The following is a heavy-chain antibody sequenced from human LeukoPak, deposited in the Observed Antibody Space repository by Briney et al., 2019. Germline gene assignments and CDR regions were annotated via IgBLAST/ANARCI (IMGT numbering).Heavy chain of an antibody. CDR2: IRYDGSNK. D-gene: IGHD1-26*01. CDR3: ARDPPLRSYAFDI. J-gene: IGHJ3*02. Sequence: GGSLRLSCAASGFTFSSYGMHWVRQAPGKGLEWVAFIRYDGSNKYYADSVKGRFTVSRDNSKNTLYLQMNSLRAEDTAVYYCARDPPLRSYAFDIWGQGTMVTVSS. V-gene: IGHV3-30*02. CDR1: GFTFSSYG.